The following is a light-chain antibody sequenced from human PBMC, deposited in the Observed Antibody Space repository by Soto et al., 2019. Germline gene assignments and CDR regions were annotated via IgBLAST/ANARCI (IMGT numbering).Light chain of an antibody. J-gene: IGLJ2*01. CDR1: SSDIGTYKY. CDR3: SSYTTIKTVV. CDR2: EVS. Sequence: QSVLAQPASVSGSPGQSITISCTGTSSDIGTYKYVSGFQHHPGKAPKLIIFEVSNRPSGISDRFSGFKSANTAYLTISGVQPEDEADYHCSSYTTIKTVVFGGGTKVTVL. V-gene: IGLV2-14*01.